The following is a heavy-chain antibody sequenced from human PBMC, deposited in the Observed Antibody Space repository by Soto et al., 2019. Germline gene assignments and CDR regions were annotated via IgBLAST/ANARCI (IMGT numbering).Heavy chain of an antibody. CDR3: ARGGLCNFDY. D-gene: IGHD2-2*01. Sequence: SETLSLTCTVSGGSISSYYWSWIRQPPGKGLEWIGYIYYSGSTNYNPSLKCRVTISVDTSKNHFSLKLSSVTAADTAVYYCARGGLCNFDYWGQGTLVTVSS. J-gene: IGHJ4*02. CDR1: GGSISSYY. CDR2: IYYSGST. V-gene: IGHV4-59*01.